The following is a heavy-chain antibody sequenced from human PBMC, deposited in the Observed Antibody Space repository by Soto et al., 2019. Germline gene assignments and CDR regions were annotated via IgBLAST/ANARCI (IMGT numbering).Heavy chain of an antibody. Sequence: EVQLVESGGGLVQPGGSLRLSCAASGFTFSTYSMNWVRQAPGKGLEWVSYISFSSSTIFYADSVRGRFTISRDNAKNSLYLKKNTLRDEHTAVYDCARDNGMAGSFDPWGQGTLVPLSS. CDR3: ARDNGMAGSFDP. CDR1: GFTFSTYS. V-gene: IGHV3-48*02. D-gene: IGHD2-8*01. CDR2: ISFSSSTI. J-gene: IGHJ5*02.